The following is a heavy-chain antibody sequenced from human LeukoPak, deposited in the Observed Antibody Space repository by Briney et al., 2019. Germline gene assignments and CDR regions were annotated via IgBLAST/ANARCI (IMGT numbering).Heavy chain of an antibody. CDR2: INPNSGGT. CDR1: GYTFTGYY. V-gene: IGHV1-2*04. CDR3: ARDSGVAGGGWFDP. D-gene: IGHD6-19*01. J-gene: IGHJ5*02. Sequence: AASVKVSCKASGYTFTGYYMHWVRQAPGQGLEWMGWINPNSGGTNYAQKFQGWVTMTRDTSISTAYMELSRLRSDDTAVYYCARDSGVAGGGWFDPWGQGTLVTVSS.